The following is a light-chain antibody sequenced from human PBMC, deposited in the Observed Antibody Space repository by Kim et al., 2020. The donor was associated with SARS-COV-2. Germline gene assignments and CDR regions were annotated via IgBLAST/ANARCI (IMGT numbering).Light chain of an antibody. J-gene: IGLJ2*01. Sequence: SYELTQSPSVSVSPGQTASITCSGDKLGDKYACWYQQKPGQSPVLVIYQDSKRPSGIPERFSGSNSGNTATLTISGTQAMDEADYYCQAWDSRHVVFGGG. V-gene: IGLV3-1*01. CDR1: KLGDKY. CDR3: QAWDSRHVV. CDR2: QDS.